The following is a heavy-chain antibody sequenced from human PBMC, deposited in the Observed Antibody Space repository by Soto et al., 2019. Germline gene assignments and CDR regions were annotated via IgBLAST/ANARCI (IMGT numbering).Heavy chain of an antibody. CDR3: ASGAIGYSYGYYGY. J-gene: IGHJ4*02. V-gene: IGHV1-18*01. CDR1: GYTFTSYG. Sequence: GASVKVSCEASGYTFTSYGISWVRQAPGQGLEWMGWISAYNGNTNYAQKLQGRVTMTTDTSTSTAYMELRSLRSDDTAVYYCASGAIGYSYGYYGYWGQGTLVTVSS. D-gene: IGHD5-18*01. CDR2: ISAYNGNT.